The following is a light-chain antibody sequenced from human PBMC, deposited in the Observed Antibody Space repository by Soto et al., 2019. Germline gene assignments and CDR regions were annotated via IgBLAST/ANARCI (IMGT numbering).Light chain of an antibody. Sequence: QSVLTQPPSVSGAPGQRVTISCTGRSSNIGARYDVHWYQKLPGTAPKLLIYDNGNRPSGVPDRFSGSKSGTSASLAISGLQAEDEADYYCQSYDDSLAWVFGGGTKLTVL. CDR2: DNG. CDR3: QSYDDSLAWV. CDR1: SSNIGARYD. V-gene: IGLV1-40*01. J-gene: IGLJ3*02.